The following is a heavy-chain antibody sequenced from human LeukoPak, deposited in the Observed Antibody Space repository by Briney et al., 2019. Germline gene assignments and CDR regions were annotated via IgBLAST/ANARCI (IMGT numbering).Heavy chain of an antibody. J-gene: IGHJ6*02. V-gene: IGHV3-33*01. CDR1: GFTFSSFG. CDR3: ARDRYCANGVCHNSAGMDV. CDR2: IWFDGKNE. D-gene: IGHD2-8*01. Sequence: GGSLRLSCAASGFTFSSFGMHWVRQAPGKGLEWVADIWFDGKNEHFADSVKGRFTISRDNSKNTMYLQINSLRAEDTAVYYCARDRYCANGVCHNSAGMDVWGQGTTVTVSS.